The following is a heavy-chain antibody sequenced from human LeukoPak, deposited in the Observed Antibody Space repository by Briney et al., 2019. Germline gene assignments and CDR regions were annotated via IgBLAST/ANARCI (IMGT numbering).Heavy chain of an antibody. V-gene: IGHV4-59*01. J-gene: IGHJ4*02. Sequence: PSETLSLTCTVSGGSISSYYWSWIRQPPGKGLEWIGYMYFGGSSNYNPSLKSRVTISIDTSTNQLFLNLNSVTAADTAVYYCTRASRGYSYGFAEYWGQGTLVTVSS. D-gene: IGHD5-18*01. CDR1: GGSISSYY. CDR2: MYFGGSS. CDR3: TRASRGYSYGFAEY.